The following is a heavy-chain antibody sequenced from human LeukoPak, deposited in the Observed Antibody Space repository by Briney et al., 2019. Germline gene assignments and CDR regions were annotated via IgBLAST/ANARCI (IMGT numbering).Heavy chain of an antibody. CDR2: VSASGTPT. CDR3: AKGYCRTTTSCEGAY. CDR1: GFIFTTYA. V-gene: IGHV3-23*01. J-gene: IGHJ4*02. D-gene: IGHD2-15*01. Sequence: GGSLRLSCAASGFIFTTYAMSWVRQAPGKGLEWVSGVSASGTPTYYADSVKGRFTISRDNSRDTVYLQMNNLSAEDTAVYYCAKGYCRTTTSCEGAYWGQGTLVTVSS.